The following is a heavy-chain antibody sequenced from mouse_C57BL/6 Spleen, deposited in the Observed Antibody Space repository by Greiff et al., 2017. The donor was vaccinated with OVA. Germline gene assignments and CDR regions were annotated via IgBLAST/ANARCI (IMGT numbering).Heavy chain of an antibody. D-gene: IGHD1-1*01. CDR2: IYPGDGDT. CDR3: ARRGGSSYGFDY. CDR1: GYASSSYW. J-gene: IGHJ2*01. V-gene: IGHV1-80*01. Sequence: QVQLQQSGAELVKPGASVKISCKASGYASSSYWMNWVKQRPGKGLEWIGQIYPGDGDTNYNGKFKGKATLTADKSSSTAYMQLSSLTSEDSAVYFCARRGGSSYGFDYWGQGTTLTVSS.